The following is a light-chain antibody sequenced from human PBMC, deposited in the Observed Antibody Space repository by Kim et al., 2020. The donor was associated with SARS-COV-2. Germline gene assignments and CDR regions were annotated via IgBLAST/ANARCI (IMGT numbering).Light chain of an antibody. V-gene: IGKV1-27*01. CDR2: DAY. CDR1: QGRRNE. CDR3: QKDENDPYT. J-gene: IGKJ2*01. Sequence: GERVNRTGRASQGRRNELERKKQKPGKVEKDLIYDAYTMQEGVPTRDSGSGAGTEFTLTISRLQPEDVATYKSQKDENDPYTFGQGTKLEIK.